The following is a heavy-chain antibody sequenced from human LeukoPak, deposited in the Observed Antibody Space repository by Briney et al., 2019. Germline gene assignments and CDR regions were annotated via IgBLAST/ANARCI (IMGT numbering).Heavy chain of an antibody. V-gene: IGHV4-38-2*02. CDR2: MFHSGST. CDR3: GRVRDNWNRDFDY. D-gene: IGHD1-20*01. Sequence: PSETLSLTCTVSGYSISSGYYWGWIRQPPGKGLEWIGSMFHSGSTYYNPSLKSRVTMSVDTSKNQFSLERSSVTAADTAVYDWGRVRDNWNRDFDYWGQGTLVTVSS. J-gene: IGHJ4*02. CDR1: GYSISSGYY.